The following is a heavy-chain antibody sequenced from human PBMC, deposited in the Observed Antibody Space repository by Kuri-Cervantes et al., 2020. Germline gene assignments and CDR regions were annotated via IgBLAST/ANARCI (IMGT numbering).Heavy chain of an antibody. CDR1: GFTFSSYA. Sequence: GESLKISCAASGFTFSSYAMSWVRQAPGKGLEWVAGISDGGSTTYYADSVKGRFIVSRDNSKNTLYLQMNSLRAEDTAVYYCARDAFVVVPAAMGSYFDYWGQGTLVTVSS. J-gene: IGHJ4*02. V-gene: IGHV3-23*01. CDR3: ARDAFVVVPAAMGSYFDY. CDR2: ISDGGSTT. D-gene: IGHD2-2*01.